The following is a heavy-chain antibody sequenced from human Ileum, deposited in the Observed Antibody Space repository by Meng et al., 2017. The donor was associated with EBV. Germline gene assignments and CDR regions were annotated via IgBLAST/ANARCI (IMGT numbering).Heavy chain of an antibody. CDR1: GYSISTTNW. J-gene: IGHJ4*02. V-gene: IGHV4-28*01. CDR3: ARNSESGSYIDY. CDR2: IYYSGTT. D-gene: IGHD1-26*01. Sequence: QWQGSGPGLVKPSDPLSLTCAVSGYSISTTNWWGWIRQPPGKGLEWIGHIYYSGTTYNNPSLKSRVTMSIDPSKNQFSLKLSSVTAVDTAVYYCARNSESGSYIDYWGLGTLVTVSS.